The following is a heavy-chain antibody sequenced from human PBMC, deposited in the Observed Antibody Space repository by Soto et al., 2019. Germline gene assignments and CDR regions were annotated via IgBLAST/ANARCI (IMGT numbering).Heavy chain of an antibody. Sequence: ASVKVSCKASGYTFTGYYMHWVRQAPGQGLEWMGWINPNSGGTNYAQKFQGWVTMTRDTSISTAHMELSRLRSDDTAVYYCARDRSGSYSGYFDYWGQGTLVTVSS. CDR3: ARDRSGSYSGYFDY. CDR2: INPNSGGT. J-gene: IGHJ4*02. D-gene: IGHD1-26*01. CDR1: GYTFTGYY. V-gene: IGHV1-2*04.